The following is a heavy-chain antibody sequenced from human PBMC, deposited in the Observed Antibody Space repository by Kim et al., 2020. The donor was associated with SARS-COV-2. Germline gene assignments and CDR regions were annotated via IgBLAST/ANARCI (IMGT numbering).Heavy chain of an antibody. J-gene: IGHJ4*02. CDR2: INAGNGNT. V-gene: IGHV1-3*01. CDR3: ARVPPWTYSSGWYYFDY. Sequence: ASVKVSCKASGYTFTSYAMHWVRQAPGQRLEWMGWINAGNGNTKYSQKFQGRVTITRDTSASTAYMELSSLRSEDTAVYYCARVPPWTYSSGWYYFDYWGQGTLVTVSS. CDR1: GYTFTSYA. D-gene: IGHD6-19*01.